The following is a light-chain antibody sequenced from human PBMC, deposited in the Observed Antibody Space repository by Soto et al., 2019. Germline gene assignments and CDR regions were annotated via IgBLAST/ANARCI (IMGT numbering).Light chain of an antibody. CDR1: SSDVGGYNY. CDR2: DVS. CDR3: RSYTSSSTLHVV. Sequence: QSALTQPASVSGSPGQSITISCTGTSSDVGGYNYVSWYQQHPGKAPKLMIYDVSNRPSGVSTRFSGSKSGNTASLTISGLQAEDETDYYCRSYTSSSTLHVVFGGGTQLTVL. J-gene: IGLJ2*01. V-gene: IGLV2-14*01.